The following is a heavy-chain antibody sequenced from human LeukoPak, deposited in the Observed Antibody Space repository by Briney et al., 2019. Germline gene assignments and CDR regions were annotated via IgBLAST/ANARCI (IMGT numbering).Heavy chain of an antibody. D-gene: IGHD5-12*01. V-gene: IGHV4-34*01. Sequence: SETLSLTCAVEGGPFNDYYWSWIRQSPGTGLEWIGEINRDGSANYNPSLESRLSMSVDTARKHVSLKMRSVTAADTAVYFCARRGMWIQWNFDFWGQGALVTVSS. CDR1: GGPFNDYY. J-gene: IGHJ4*02. CDR2: INRDGSA. CDR3: ARRGMWIQWNFDF.